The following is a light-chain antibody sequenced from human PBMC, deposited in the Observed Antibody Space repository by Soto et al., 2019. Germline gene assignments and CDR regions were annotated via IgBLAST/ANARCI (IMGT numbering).Light chain of an antibody. J-gene: IGKJ1*01. CDR2: DAF. Sequence: DIQLTQTPSTLSASIGDRVTITCRASQSLSGWLAWYQQTPGKAPKLLISDAFRLESGVPSRFRGSGSGIEFSLTITSLQPGDSATFYCQQYASYPWTFGRGTKV. V-gene: IGKV1-5*01. CDR1: QSLSGW. CDR3: QQYASYPWT.